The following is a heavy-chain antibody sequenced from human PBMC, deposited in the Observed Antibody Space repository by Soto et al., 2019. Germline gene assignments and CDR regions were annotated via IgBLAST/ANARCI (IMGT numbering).Heavy chain of an antibody. CDR2: IYYSGST. V-gene: IGHV4-39*01. CDR3: ERHGLLWTDSEYPGVYNY. D-gene: IGHD2-8*01. Sequence: SETLSLTCTVSGCSISSSSYYWGWIRQPPGKGLEWIGSIYYSGSTYYNPSLKSRVTISVDTSKNQFSLKLSSVTAADTAVYYCERHGLLWTDSEYPGVYNYWGQGTLVTVSS. J-gene: IGHJ4*02. CDR1: GCSISSSSYY.